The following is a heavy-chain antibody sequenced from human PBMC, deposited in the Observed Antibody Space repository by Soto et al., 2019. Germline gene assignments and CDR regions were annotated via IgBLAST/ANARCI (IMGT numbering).Heavy chain of an antibody. CDR2: IKSKTDGGTT. CDR1: GFTFSNPW. D-gene: IGHD1-26*01. Sequence: GGSLRLSCAASGFTFSNPWMNWVRQAPGRGLEWVGRIKSKTDGGTTDYAAPVKGRFTISRDDSQNTLYLQMNSLKTEDTAVYYCTTTLEGVGALDYRGQGALVTVSS. V-gene: IGHV3-15*07. J-gene: IGHJ4*02. CDR3: TTTLEGVGALDY.